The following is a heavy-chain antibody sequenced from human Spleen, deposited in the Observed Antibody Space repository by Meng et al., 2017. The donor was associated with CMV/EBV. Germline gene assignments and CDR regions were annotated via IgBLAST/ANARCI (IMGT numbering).Heavy chain of an antibody. D-gene: IGHD3-10*01. CDR2: IRSKPYGGTT. J-gene: IGHJ4*02. V-gene: IGHV3-49*04. CDR3: TRPLRAPMVRGVIIPDY. Sequence: GGSLRLSCTASGFTFDDYAMSWVRQAPGKGLEWVGFIRSKPYGGTTEYAASVKGRFTISRDDSKSSAYLQMNSLKTEDTAVYYCTRPLRAPMVRGVIIPDYWGQGTLVTVSS. CDR1: GFTFDDYA.